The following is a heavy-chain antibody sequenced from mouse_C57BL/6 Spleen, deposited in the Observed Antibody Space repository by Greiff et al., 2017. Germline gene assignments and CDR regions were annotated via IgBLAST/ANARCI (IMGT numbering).Heavy chain of an antibody. CDR2: IYPGDGDT. CDR1: GYAFSSSW. D-gene: IGHD3-2*02. J-gene: IGHJ2*01. CDR3: ARSDSSGLDYCDD. Sequence: VQLQESGPELVKPGASVKISCKASGYAFSSSWMNWVKQRPGKGLEWIGRIYPGDGDTNYNGKFKGKATLTADKSSSTAYMQLSSLTSEDSAVYFCARSDSSGLDYCDDWGQGTTLTFAS. V-gene: IGHV1-82*01.